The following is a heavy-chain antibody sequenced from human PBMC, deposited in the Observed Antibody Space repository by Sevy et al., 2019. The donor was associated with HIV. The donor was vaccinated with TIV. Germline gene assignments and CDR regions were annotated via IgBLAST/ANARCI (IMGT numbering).Heavy chain of an antibody. V-gene: IGHV3-48*03. CDR3: ARDFPVGTTSTFDY. Sequence: GGSLRLSCEASGFTFSSYEMNWVRQAPGKGLEWVSYISSSGTTIKYADSVKGRFTISRDNAKNSLYLQMNSLRAEDTAVYYCARDFPVGTTSTFDYWGQGTLVTVSS. CDR2: ISSSGTTI. D-gene: IGHD1-26*01. J-gene: IGHJ4*02. CDR1: GFTFSSYE.